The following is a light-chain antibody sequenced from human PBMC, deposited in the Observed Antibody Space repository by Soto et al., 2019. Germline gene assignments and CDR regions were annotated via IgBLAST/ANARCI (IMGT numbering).Light chain of an antibody. J-gene: IGLJ1*01. CDR1: SSDIGGFGL. V-gene: IGLV2-23*01. CDR2: EGY. Sequence: QSALAQPASVSGSPGQSITISCTGSSSDIGGFGLVSWYRHHPGEAPDLIIFEGYKRPSGVSSRFSGSKSGNTASLTISGLQAVDEADYYCCAYAGGDHLFVFGAGTKLTVL. CDR3: CAYAGGDHLFV.